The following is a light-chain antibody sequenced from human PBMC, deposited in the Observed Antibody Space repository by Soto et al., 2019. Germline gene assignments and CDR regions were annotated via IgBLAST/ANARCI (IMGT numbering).Light chain of an antibody. V-gene: IGKV1-27*01. CDR1: QGISNL. CDR3: QKYNSAPQT. Sequence: DIQMTQSPSSLSASVGDRVTITCRASQGISNLLAWYQQKPGEVPKLLIYAASTLQSGAPSRFSGSGSGTDFTLTISSLQPEDVATYYCQKYNSAPQTFGQGPKVDVK. J-gene: IGKJ1*01. CDR2: AAS.